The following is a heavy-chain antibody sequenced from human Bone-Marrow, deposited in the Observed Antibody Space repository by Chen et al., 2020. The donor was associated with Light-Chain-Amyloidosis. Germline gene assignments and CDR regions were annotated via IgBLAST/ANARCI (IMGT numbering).Heavy chain of an antibody. V-gene: IGHV4-4*07. Sequence: QLQESGPGLVKPSETLSLTCSVSGDSIENHYWTWIRQPAGGGLEWIGRLYSTGGTYFNPSLDILLSMSVDTSKNQFSLNLASITAADTAVYYCASSLVRGAFYGLDVWGQGTAVIVSS. CDR1: GDSIENHY. J-gene: IGHJ6*02. CDR2: LYSTGGT. CDR3: ASSLVRGAFYGLDV. D-gene: IGHD3-10*01.